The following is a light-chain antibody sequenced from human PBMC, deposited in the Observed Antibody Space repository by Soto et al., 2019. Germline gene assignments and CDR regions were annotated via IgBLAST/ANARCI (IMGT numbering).Light chain of an antibody. CDR3: CSYAGSSTFPWV. J-gene: IGLJ3*02. CDR1: SSDVGSSSL. CDR2: EGS. V-gene: IGLV2-23*03. Sequence: QSALTQPASVSGSPGQSITISCTGTSSDVGSSSLVSWYQQYPGKAPKLMIYEGSKRPSGVSSRFSGPKSGNTASLTISGLQAEDEADYYCCSYAGSSTFPWVFGGGTKLTVL.